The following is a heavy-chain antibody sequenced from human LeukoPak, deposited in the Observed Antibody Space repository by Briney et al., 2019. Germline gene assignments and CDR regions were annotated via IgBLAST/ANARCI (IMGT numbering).Heavy chain of an antibody. D-gene: IGHD3-22*01. J-gene: IGHJ4*02. Sequence: ASVKVSCKASGYTFTSYGISWVRQAPGQGLEWMGWISAYNGNTNYAQKLQGRVTMTTDTSTSTAYMELRSLRSDDTAVYYCARDDYYDSSGQFDGLDYWGQGTLVTVSS. CDR1: GYTFTSYG. CDR2: ISAYNGNT. CDR3: ARDDYYDSSGQFDGLDY. V-gene: IGHV1-18*01.